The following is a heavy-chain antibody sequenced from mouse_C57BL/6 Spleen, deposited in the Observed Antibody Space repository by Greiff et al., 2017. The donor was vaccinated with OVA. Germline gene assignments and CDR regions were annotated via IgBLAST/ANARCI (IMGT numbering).Heavy chain of an antibody. Sequence: VKLVESGPELVKPGASVKISCKASGYAFTSSGINWVKQRPGKGLEWIGRIYPGDGDTNYNGKFKGKATLTADKSSSTAYMQLSSLTSEDSAVYFYGRFFDYWGQGTTLTVSS. J-gene: IGHJ2*01. CDR3: GRFFDY. V-gene: IGHV1-82*01. CDR2: IYPGDGDT. CDR1: GYAFTSSG.